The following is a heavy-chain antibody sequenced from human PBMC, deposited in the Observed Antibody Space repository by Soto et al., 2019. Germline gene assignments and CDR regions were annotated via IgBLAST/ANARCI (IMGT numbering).Heavy chain of an antibody. CDR2: INPSGGRI. CDR1: GYTFTSYQ. V-gene: IGHV1-46*01. D-gene: IGHD3-3*01. J-gene: IGHJ6*02. CDR3: ARDGPPTTTGVGPSYTMDV. Sequence: QMQLVQSGAEVKKPGASVKVSCKASGYTFTSYQMLWVRQAPGQGLEWMGIINPSGGRITYAPRFQGIVMMTRDTSTNTVYMELRSLRSEDTAVYYCARDGPPTTTGVGPSYTMDVWGQGTTVTVS.